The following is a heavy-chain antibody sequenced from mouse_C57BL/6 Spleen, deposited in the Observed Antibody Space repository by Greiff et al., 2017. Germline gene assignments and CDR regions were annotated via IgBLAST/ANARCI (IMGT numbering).Heavy chain of an antibody. Sequence: QMQLKQPGTELVKPGASVKLSCKASGYTFTSYWMHWVKQRPGQGLEWIGNINPSNGGTNYNEKFKSKATLTVDKSSSTAYMQLSSLTSEDSAVYYCARSNYGNYPFAYWGQGTLVTVSA. CDR2: INPSNGGT. D-gene: IGHD2-1*01. V-gene: IGHV1-53*01. CDR1: GYTFTSYW. CDR3: ARSNYGNYPFAY. J-gene: IGHJ3*01.